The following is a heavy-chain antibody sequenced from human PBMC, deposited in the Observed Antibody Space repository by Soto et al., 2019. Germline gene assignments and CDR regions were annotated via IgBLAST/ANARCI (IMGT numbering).Heavy chain of an antibody. CDR3: SRDESYYYDRIGRNCFDP. V-gene: IGHV1-3*04. J-gene: IGHJ5*02. CDR2: INSGDGNT. D-gene: IGHD3-22*01. CDR1: GDTFISYG. Sequence: APAKVSCKTSGDTFISYGRHWVRPVPGEMLEWMGWINSGDGNTKYSPKFHGRINITRDTSARTVHMELSRLRSGDTAVYWCSRDESYYYDRIGRNCFDPSTQGAVVNVSS.